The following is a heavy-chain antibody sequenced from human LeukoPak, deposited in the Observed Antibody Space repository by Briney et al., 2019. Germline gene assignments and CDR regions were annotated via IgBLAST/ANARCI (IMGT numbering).Heavy chain of an antibody. J-gene: IGHJ4*02. CDR2: IIPIFGTA. CDR3: ARDRLFGVVTSFDY. CDR1: GGTFSSYA. D-gene: IGHD3-3*01. Sequence: SSVKVSCKASGGTFSSYAISWVRQAPGQGPEWMGGIIPIFGTANYAQKFQGRVTITADESTSTAYMELSSLRSEDTAVYYCARDRLFGVVTSFDYWGQGTLVTVSS. V-gene: IGHV1-69*01.